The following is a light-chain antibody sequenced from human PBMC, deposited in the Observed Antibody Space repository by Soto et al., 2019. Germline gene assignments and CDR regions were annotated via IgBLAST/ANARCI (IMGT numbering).Light chain of an antibody. J-gene: IGLJ1*01. V-gene: IGLV2-23*01. CDR1: SSDVGSYNL. CDR3: CSYARSRPYV. Sequence: QSALTQPASVSGSPGQSITISCTGTSSDVGSYNLVSWYQQHPGKAPKVMIYEDNKRPSGVSNRFSGSKSGNTASLTISGLQAEDEADYYCCSYARSRPYVFGTGTKVTVL. CDR2: EDN.